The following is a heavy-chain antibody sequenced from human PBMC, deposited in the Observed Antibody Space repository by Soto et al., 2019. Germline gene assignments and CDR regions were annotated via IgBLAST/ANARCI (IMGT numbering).Heavy chain of an antibody. CDR2: IVPMLGTP. CDR1: GGTFDNFN. Sequence: QVQLVQSGAEVKEPGSSVRVSCKASGGTFDNFNMNWVRQSPGQGLEWMGGIVPMLGTPTYAEKFKGRVTISATGSTSTMYMEVTSLRSEDTAIYYCARNGTYSSSLSQYSGMDVWGQGTTVTVSS. J-gene: IGHJ6*02. D-gene: IGHD1-26*01. CDR3: ARNGTYSSSLSQYSGMDV. V-gene: IGHV1-69*01.